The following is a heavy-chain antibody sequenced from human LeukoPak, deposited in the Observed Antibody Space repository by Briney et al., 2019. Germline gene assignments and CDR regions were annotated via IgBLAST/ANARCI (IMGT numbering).Heavy chain of an antibody. CDR3: AKQLGYCSDGSCYFSY. Sequence: GWSLRLSCAASGFTFSSSAMSWVRQAPGKGLEWVSAIRNNGDYTYYADSVQGRFTISRDSSKSTLCLQMNSLRAEDTAVYYCAKQLGYCSDGSCYFSYWGQGTLVTVSS. D-gene: IGHD2-15*01. J-gene: IGHJ4*02. V-gene: IGHV3-23*01. CDR1: GFTFSSSA. CDR2: IRNNGDYT.